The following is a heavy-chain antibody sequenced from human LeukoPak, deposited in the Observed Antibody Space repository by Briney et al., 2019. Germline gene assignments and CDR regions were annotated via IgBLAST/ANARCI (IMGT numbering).Heavy chain of an antibody. Sequence: PGGSLRLSCAASGFTFSSYAMSWVRQAPGKGLEWVSAISGSGGSTYYADSVKGRFTISRDNSKNTLYLQMNSLRAEDTAVYYCARMLREVRGPGFDPWGQGTLVTVSS. CDR3: ARMLREVRGPGFDP. CDR1: GFTFSSYA. D-gene: IGHD3-10*01. V-gene: IGHV3-23*01. J-gene: IGHJ5*02. CDR2: ISGSGGST.